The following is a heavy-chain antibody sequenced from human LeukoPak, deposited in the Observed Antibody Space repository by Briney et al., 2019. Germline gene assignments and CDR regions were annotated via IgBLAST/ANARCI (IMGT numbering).Heavy chain of an antibody. V-gene: IGHV3-23*01. CDR3: AKDVRSGYSSGWYPPHYFDY. J-gene: IGHJ4*02. D-gene: IGHD6-19*01. Sequence: GGSLRLSCAASGFIFSSYAMTWVRQAPGKGLQRVSTISVSGESTYYADSVKGRFTISRDISKSTLYLQMNSLRDEDTAVYYCAKDVRSGYSSGWYPPHYFDYWGQGTLVTVSS. CDR2: ISVSGEST. CDR1: GFIFSSYA.